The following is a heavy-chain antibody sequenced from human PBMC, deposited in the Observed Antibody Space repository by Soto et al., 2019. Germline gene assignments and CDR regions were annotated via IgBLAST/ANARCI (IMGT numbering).Heavy chain of an antibody. J-gene: IGHJ4*02. Sequence: SETLSLPGTVPGGYITAYNWSWPRQSPGRGLEWIGSVFHSGTTSPNPSPKNRITISVNTSKNLFSLVVRSVTAADTAVYFCARDPHYYKNIDYVDYWGLGALVTVSS. D-gene: IGHD3-10*01. CDR2: VFHSGTT. CDR1: GGYITAYN. V-gene: IGHV4-38-2*02. CDR3: ARDPHYYKNIDYVDY.